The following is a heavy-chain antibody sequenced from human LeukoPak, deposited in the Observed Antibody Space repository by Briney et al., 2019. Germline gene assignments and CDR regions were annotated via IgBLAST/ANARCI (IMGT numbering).Heavy chain of an antibody. D-gene: IGHD4-17*01. J-gene: IGHJ2*01. CDR2: INQSGSI. CDR1: GGSFSGYY. CDR3: ARGSYGDYGFKHWYFDL. Sequence: LKPSETLSLTCAVYGGSFSGYYWNWIRQPPEKGLEWIGEINQSGSINYNPSLKSRVTMSVNTSKNQFSLKLSSVTAADTAVYDCARGSYGDYGFKHWYFDLWGRGTLVTVSS. V-gene: IGHV4-34*01.